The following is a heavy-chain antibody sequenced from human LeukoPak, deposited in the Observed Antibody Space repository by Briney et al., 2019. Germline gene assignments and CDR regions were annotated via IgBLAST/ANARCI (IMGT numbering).Heavy chain of an antibody. CDR2: INPSGGST. D-gene: IGHD3-22*01. V-gene: IGHV1-46*01. J-gene: IGHJ4*02. CDR1: GYTFTSYY. Sequence: ASVKVSCKASGYTFTSYYMHWVRQAPGQGLEWMGIINPSGGSTSYAQKFQGRVTMTRDTSISTAYMELSRLRSDDTAVYYCARSYYDSSGYLSYWGQGTLVTVSS. CDR3: ARSYYDSSGYLSY.